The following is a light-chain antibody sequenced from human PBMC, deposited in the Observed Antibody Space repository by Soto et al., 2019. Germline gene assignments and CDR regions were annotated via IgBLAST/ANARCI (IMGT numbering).Light chain of an antibody. CDR3: QSYDSSLSGHV. V-gene: IGLV1-40*01. Sequence: QSVLTQPPSVSGAPGQRVTISCTGSSSNIGAGYDIHWYQQLPETAPKLLIYGNNNRPSGVPDRFSGSKSGTSASLAITGLQAEDEVDYYCQSYDSSLSGHVFGTGTKVTVL. CDR1: SSNIGAGYD. CDR2: GNN. J-gene: IGLJ1*01.